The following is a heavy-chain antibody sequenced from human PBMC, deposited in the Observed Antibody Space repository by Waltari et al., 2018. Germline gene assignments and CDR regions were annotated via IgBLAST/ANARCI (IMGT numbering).Heavy chain of an antibody. CDR2: ITGSGLTT. J-gene: IGHJ4*02. V-gene: IGHV3-23*01. CDR1: MFPFSNYA. D-gene: IGHD5-18*01. CDR3: AKEWEDTAMVAYYFDS. Sequence: EVHLLESGGGLVQLGGSLRLSCTTSMFPFSNYALSWVRQAPGKGREWVSAITGSGLTTYYADSVKGRFTVSRDNSRNTVFLQMNTLRGDDTAVYYCAKEWEDTAMVAYYFDSWGQGTLVTVSS.